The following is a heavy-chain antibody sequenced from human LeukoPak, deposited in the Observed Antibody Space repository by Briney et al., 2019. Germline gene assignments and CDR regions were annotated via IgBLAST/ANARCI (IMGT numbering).Heavy chain of an antibody. CDR2: INPSGGST. D-gene: IGHD3-22*01. J-gene: IGHJ4*02. CDR1: GYTFTSYY. Sequence: ASVTVSCKASGYTFTSYYMHWVRQAPGQGLEWMGIINPSGGSTSYAHKFQGRVTVTRDLSTSTVYMELSSLRSEDTAVYYCARNRKTTRRGGSYYYDSNGYYYFDYWGQGTLVTVSS. CDR3: ARNRKTTRRGGSYYYDSNGYYYFDY. V-gene: IGHV1-46*01.